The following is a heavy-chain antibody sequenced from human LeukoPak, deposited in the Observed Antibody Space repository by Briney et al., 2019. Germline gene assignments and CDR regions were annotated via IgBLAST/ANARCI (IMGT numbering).Heavy chain of an antibody. CDR2: ISYSGTT. CDR3: ARGSSWYGY. Sequence: SETLSLTCTVSGGSIRSYYWSWIRQLPGKGLEWIGYISYSGTTNYNPSLKSRVTISVDTSKNQFSLKLSSVTAADTAVYHCARGSSWYGYWGQGTLVTVSS. CDR1: GGSIRSYY. J-gene: IGHJ4*02. D-gene: IGHD6-13*01. V-gene: IGHV4-59*01.